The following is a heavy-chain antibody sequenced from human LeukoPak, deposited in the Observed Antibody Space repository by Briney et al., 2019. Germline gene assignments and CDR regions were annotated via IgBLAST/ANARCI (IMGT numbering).Heavy chain of an antibody. J-gene: IGHJ4*02. Sequence: GGSLRLSCAASGFTVSSNYMSWVRQAPGKGLEWVANIKQDGSEKYYVDSVKGRFTISRDNAKNSLYLQMNSLRAEDTAVYYCARERGRLGYSSSWTTFDYWGQGTLVTVSS. V-gene: IGHV3-7*01. CDR3: ARERGRLGYSSSWTTFDY. D-gene: IGHD6-13*01. CDR2: IKQDGSEK. CDR1: GFTVSSNY.